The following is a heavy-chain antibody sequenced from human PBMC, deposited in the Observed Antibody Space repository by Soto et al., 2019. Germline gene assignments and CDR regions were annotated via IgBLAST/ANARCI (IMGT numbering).Heavy chain of an antibody. CDR1: GGSISSSSYY. J-gene: IGHJ4*02. CDR3: ARQTGIFDY. CDR2: IYYSGST. V-gene: IGHV4-39*01. Sequence: SESLSLTCTVSGGSISSSSYYWGWIRQPPGKGLEWIGSIYYSGSTYYNPSLKSRVTISVDTSKNQFSLKLSSVTAADTAVYYCARQTGIFDYWGQGTLVNVSS.